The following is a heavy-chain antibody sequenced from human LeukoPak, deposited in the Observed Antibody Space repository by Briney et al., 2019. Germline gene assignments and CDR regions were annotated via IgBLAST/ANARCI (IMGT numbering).Heavy chain of an antibody. CDR1: GGTFSSYA. Sequence: SVKVSCKASGGTFSSYAISWVRQAPGQGLEWMGRIIPILGIANYAQKFQGRVTITADKSTSTAYMELSSLRSEDTAVYYCAGETNDGSGSYYKDWFDPWGQGTLVTVSS. CDR2: IIPILGIA. J-gene: IGHJ5*02. D-gene: IGHD3-10*01. V-gene: IGHV1-69*04. CDR3: AGETNDGSGSYYKDWFDP.